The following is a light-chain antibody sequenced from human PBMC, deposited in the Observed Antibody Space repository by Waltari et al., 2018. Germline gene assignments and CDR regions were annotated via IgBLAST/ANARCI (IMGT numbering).Light chain of an antibody. CDR3: SSYTSSSTLGV. V-gene: IGLV2-14*01. CDR1: SSDVAIYNY. CDR2: EVS. J-gene: IGLJ1*01. Sequence: QSALTHPPSVSGSPGQPITISCPGTSSDVAIYNYVPWYQQHPGKAPKLMIYEVSNRPSGVSDRFSGSKSGNTASLTISGLQAEDEAVYFCSSYTSSSTLGVFGTGTKVTVL.